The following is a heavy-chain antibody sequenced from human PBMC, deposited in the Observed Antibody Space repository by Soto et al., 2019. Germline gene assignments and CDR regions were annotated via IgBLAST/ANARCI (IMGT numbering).Heavy chain of an antibody. CDR1: GFTFSYG. CDR3: AKLFIGYCSGNTCDDY. D-gene: IGHD2-15*01. Sequence: VQLLESGGGLIQPGGSLRLSCAASGFTFSYGIHWLRQAPGKGLEWVEYISYDSSNKFYGDSVKGRFTISRDNSKNTQVLQMKCLRAEDTAVYYCAKLFIGYCSGNTCDDYWGQGTLVAVSS. J-gene: IGHJ4*02. V-gene: IGHV3-30*18. CDR2: ISYDSSNK.